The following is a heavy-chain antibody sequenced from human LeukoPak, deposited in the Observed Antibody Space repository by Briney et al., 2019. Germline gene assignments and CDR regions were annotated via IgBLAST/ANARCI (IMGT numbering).Heavy chain of an antibody. CDR2: ISSSSSTI. Sequence: GGSLRLSCAASGFTFSSYSMNWVRQAPGKGLEWVSYISSSSSTIYYADSVKGRFTISRDNAKNSLYLQMNSLRAEDTALYYCAKDIAPEQLNAFDIWGQGTMVTVSS. V-gene: IGHV3-48*01. D-gene: IGHD6-13*01. CDR3: AKDIAPEQLNAFDI. CDR1: GFTFSSYS. J-gene: IGHJ3*02.